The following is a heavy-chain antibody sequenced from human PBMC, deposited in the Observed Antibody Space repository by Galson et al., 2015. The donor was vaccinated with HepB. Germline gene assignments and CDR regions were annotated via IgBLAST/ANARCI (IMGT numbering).Heavy chain of an antibody. V-gene: IGHV3-73*01. D-gene: IGHD2-2*02. J-gene: IGHJ6*03. CDR1: GFTFSGSV. Sequence: SLRLSCAASGFTFSGSVIHWVRQTSGKGLEWVGRIRSKANSYATAYAASVKGRFTISRDDSKNTAYLQMNSLKTEDTAVYYCSSTAIGRDPYYFYYYMDVWGKGTTVTVSS. CDR3: SSTAIGRDPYYFYYYMDV. CDR2: IRSKANSYAT.